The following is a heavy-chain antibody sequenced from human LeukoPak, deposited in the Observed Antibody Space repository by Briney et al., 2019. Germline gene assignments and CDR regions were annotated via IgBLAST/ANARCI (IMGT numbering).Heavy chain of an antibody. CDR3: ARSGYYSIHAFDI. D-gene: IGHD3-10*01. Sequence: PSETLSLTCIVSGGSISSYYWSWIRQPPGKGREWIGYTYTSGGTNYNPSLKSRVTIPVDTSMNQFSLKLSSVTAADTAVYYCARSGYYSIHAFDIWGQGTMVTVSS. CDR1: GGSISSYY. CDR2: TYTSGGT. J-gene: IGHJ3*02. V-gene: IGHV4-4*09.